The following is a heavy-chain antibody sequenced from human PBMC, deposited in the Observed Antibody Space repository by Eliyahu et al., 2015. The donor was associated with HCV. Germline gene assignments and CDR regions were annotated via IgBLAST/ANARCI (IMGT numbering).Heavy chain of an antibody. Sequence: QVQLQESGPGLVKPSETLSLTCTVSGGSTSSYNWSWIRQPPGKGLEWIGYIYYSGSTNYNPSLKSRVTISVDTSKNQFSLKLSSVTAADTAVYYCARGRIAVAGTREYFDLWGRGTLVTVSS. V-gene: IGHV4-59*01. D-gene: IGHD6-19*01. CDR1: GGSTSSYN. CDR2: IYYSGST. J-gene: IGHJ2*01. CDR3: ARGRIAVAGTREYFDL.